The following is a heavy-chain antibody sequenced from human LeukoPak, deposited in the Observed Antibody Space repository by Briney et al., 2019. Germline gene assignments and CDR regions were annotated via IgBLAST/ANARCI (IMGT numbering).Heavy chain of an antibody. CDR3: ARIRSSGSYNYYYYYMDV. CDR1: GYSISSGYF. D-gene: IGHD1-26*01. V-gene: IGHV4-38-2*02. CDR2: IYHSGST. J-gene: IGHJ6*03. Sequence: SETLSLTCIVSGYSISSGYFWGWIRQPPGKGLEWIGRIYHSGSTYYFPSLKSRVTISLDTSKNQFSLKLSSVTAADTAVYYCARIRSSGSYNYYYYYMDVWGKGTTVTVSS.